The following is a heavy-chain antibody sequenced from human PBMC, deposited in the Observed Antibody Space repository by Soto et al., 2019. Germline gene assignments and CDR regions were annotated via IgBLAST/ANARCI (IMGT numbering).Heavy chain of an antibody. CDR2: ISPNNGTT. CDR1: GGTFSSYA. CDR3: ARGGHDYGGAFDI. V-gene: IGHV1-18*01. J-gene: IGHJ3*02. D-gene: IGHD4-17*01. Sequence: ASVKVSCKASGGTFSSYAISWVRQAPGQGLEWMGGISPNNGTTNYAQKLQGRVTMTTDTSTSTAYMEMSSLRSDDTAVYYCARGGHDYGGAFDIWGQGTMVTVSS.